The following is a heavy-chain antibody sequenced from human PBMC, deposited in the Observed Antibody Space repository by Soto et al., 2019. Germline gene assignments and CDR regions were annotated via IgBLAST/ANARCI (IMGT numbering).Heavy chain of an antibody. CDR3: ARDPDHYGDYEGSY. CDR2: IYSGGST. V-gene: IGHV3-53*04. Sequence: PVGSLRLSCAASGFNVSSNYMSWVRQAPGKGLEWVSVIYSGGSTYYADSVKGRFTISRHNSKNTLYLQMNSLRAEDTAVYYCARDPDHYGDYEGSYWGQGTLVTVSS. J-gene: IGHJ4*02. D-gene: IGHD4-17*01. CDR1: GFNVSSNY.